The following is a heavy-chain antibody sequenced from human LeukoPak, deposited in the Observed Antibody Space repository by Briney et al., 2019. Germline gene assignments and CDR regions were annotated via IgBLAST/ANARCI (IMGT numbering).Heavy chain of an antibody. V-gene: IGHV1-69*04. CDR2: IIPILGIA. CDR1: GGTFSSYA. D-gene: IGHD6-19*01. Sequence: GASVKVSCKASGGTFSSYAISWVRQAPGQGLEWMGRIIPILGIANYAQKFQGRVTITADKSTSTAYMEPSSLRSEDTAVYYCAREDSSGWYWDYWGQGTLVTVSS. J-gene: IGHJ4*02. CDR3: AREDSSGWYWDY.